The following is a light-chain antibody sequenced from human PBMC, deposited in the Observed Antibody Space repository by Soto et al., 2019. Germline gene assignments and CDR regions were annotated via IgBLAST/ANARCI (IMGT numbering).Light chain of an antibody. V-gene: IGKV3-15*01. CDR1: QSVSSN. J-gene: IGKJ4*01. Sequence: EIVMTQSPATLSVSPGERATLSCRASQSVSSNLAWYQQNPGQAPRLLIYGASTRATGIPASFSGSGCGTGFTLTISSLQSEDLAVSYCEQYNSWPPLTFGGGTKVEIK. CDR3: EQYNSWPPLT. CDR2: GAS.